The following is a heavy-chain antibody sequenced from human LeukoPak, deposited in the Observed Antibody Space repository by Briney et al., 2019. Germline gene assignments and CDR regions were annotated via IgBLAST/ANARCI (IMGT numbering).Heavy chain of an antibody. D-gene: IGHD3-10*01. J-gene: IGHJ6*04. CDR2: IYYSGST. Sequence: SETLSLTCTVSGGSISSYYWSWIRQPAGKGLEWIGYIYYSGSTYYNPSLKSRVTISVDTSKNQFSLKLSSVTAADTAVYYCARDRNYYGSGSSGMDVWGKGTTVTVSS. CDR3: ARDRNYYGSGSSGMDV. V-gene: IGHV4-59*06. CDR1: GGSISSYY.